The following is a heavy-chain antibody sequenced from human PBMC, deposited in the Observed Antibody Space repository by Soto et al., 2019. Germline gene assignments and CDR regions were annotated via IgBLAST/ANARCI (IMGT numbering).Heavy chain of an antibody. J-gene: IGHJ4*01. CDR1: GFTFSSYA. CDR2: ISGSGGST. Sequence: GGSLRLSCAASGFTFSSYAMSWVRQAPGKGLEWVSAISGSGGSTYYADSVKGRFTISRDNSKNTLYLQMHSLRAEDTAVYYCAKMYRSPEYYFEFLGHGTLVTVSS. CDR3: AKMYRSPEYYFEF. D-gene: IGHD6-13*01. V-gene: IGHV3-23*01.